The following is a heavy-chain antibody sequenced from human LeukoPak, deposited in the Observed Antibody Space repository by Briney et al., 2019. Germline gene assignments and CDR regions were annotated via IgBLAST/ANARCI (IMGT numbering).Heavy chain of an antibody. CDR1: GGTFSSYA. Sequence: GASVKVSCKASGGTFSSYAISWVRQAPGQGLEWMGWISAYNGNTNYAQKLQGRVTMTTDTSTSTAYMELRSLRSDDTAVYYCARVWEYYFDYWGQGTLVTVSS. D-gene: IGHD1-26*01. V-gene: IGHV1-18*01. CDR3: ARVWEYYFDY. J-gene: IGHJ4*02. CDR2: ISAYNGNT.